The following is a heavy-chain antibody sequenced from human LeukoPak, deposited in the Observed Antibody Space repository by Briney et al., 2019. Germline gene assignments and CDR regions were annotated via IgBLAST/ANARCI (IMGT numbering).Heavy chain of an antibody. J-gene: IGHJ4*02. Sequence: GSLRLSCAASGFTFSSYSMNWVRQAPGKGLEWVSSISSSSSYIYYADSVKGRFTISRDNSKNTLYLQMNSLRAEDTAVYYCAKVTLLWFGESRFDYWGQGTLVTVSS. V-gene: IGHV3-21*04. CDR1: GFTFSSYS. CDR2: ISSSSSYI. CDR3: AKVTLLWFGESRFDY. D-gene: IGHD3-10*01.